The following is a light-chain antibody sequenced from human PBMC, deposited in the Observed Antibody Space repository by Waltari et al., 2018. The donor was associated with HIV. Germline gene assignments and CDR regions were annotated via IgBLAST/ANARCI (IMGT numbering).Light chain of an antibody. Sequence: QSALTQPASVSGSPGQSITISCSGTSSDVGIYNSVSWYQQHPGKAPKLTIYDVSKRPSGVSNRFSGSKSGNTASLTISGLQAEDEADYYCSSYTSTSTYVFGTGTKVTVL. CDR2: DVS. CDR1: SSDVGIYNS. J-gene: IGLJ1*01. V-gene: IGLV2-14*01. CDR3: SSYTSTSTYV.